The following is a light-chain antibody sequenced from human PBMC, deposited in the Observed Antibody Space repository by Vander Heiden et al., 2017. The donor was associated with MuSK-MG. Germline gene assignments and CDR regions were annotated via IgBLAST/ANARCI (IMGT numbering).Light chain of an antibody. V-gene: IGLV3-1*01. Sequence: SYELTQPPSVSVSPGQTASITCSGDKLGDKYACWYQQKQGQSPVLVIYQDSKRPSGIPERFSGSNSGNTDTLTISGTQAMDEADYYCQAWDSSTLVFGGGTKLTVL. CDR1: KLGDKY. CDR3: QAWDSSTLV. J-gene: IGLJ2*01. CDR2: QDS.